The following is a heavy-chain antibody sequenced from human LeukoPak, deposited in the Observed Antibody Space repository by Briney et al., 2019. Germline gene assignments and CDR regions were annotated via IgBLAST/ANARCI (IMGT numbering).Heavy chain of an antibody. CDR3: ARRFRD. J-gene: IGHJ4*02. D-gene: IGHD3-16*01. CDR1: GLTFSGFE. Sequence: GSLRLSCVGSGLTFSGFELNCGRQPPGKGLEWVSYIRDDGSTTTYPDPVKGRFVISRDNTKNSLYLQMNSLRGEDTVIYYCARRFRDWGQGTLVTVSS. V-gene: IGHV3-48*03. CDR2: IRDDGSTT.